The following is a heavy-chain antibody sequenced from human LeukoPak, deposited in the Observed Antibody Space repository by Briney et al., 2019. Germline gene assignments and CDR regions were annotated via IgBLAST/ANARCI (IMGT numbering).Heavy chain of an antibody. CDR2: ISSSGDST. Sequence: GGSLRLSCAGSGLTFSSYAMSWVRQAPGKGLEWVSGISSSGDSTFYADSVKGRFTISRDNSKNTLYLQMNSLRAEDTAVYYCAKDRGYSYGLVDYWGQGTLVTVSS. CDR1: GLTFSSYA. CDR3: AKDRGYSYGLVDY. D-gene: IGHD5-18*01. J-gene: IGHJ4*02. V-gene: IGHV3-23*01.